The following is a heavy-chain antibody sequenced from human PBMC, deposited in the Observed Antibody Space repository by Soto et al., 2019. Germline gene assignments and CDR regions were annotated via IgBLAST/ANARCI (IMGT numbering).Heavy chain of an antibody. V-gene: IGHV3-48*03. CDR1: GFTFSSYE. Sequence: PGGSLRLSCAASGFTFSSYEMNWVRQAPGKGLERVSYISSSGSTIYYADSVKGRFTISRDNAKNSLYQQMNSLRAEDTAVYYCARARRVRGGSYWSSYLPRGGMDVWGQGTTVTVSS. D-gene: IGHD1-26*01. CDR2: ISSSGSTI. CDR3: ARARRVRGGSYWSSYLPRGGMDV. J-gene: IGHJ6*02.